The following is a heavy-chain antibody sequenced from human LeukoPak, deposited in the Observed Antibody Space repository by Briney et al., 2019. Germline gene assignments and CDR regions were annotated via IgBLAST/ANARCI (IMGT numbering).Heavy chain of an antibody. CDR3: AKVRGPGIAAAATDY. V-gene: IGHV3-30*18. Sequence: GGSLRLSCTTSGFNFRAYWMAWVRQAPGKGLEWVAVISYDGSNKYYADSVKGRFTISRDNSKNTLYLQMNSLRAEDTAVYYCAKVRGPGIAAAATDYWGQGTLVTVSS. D-gene: IGHD6-13*01. J-gene: IGHJ4*02. CDR1: GFNFRAYW. CDR2: ISYDGSNK.